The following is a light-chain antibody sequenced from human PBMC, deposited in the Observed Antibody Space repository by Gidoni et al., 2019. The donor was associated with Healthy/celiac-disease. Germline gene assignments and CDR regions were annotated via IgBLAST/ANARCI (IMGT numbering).Light chain of an antibody. V-gene: IGKV3-20*01. CDR1: QSVSSSY. CDR2: GAA. CDR3: QQYGSSPRT. Sequence: EIVLTQSPATLSLSPGERATLSCRASQSVSSSYLAWYQQTPGQAPRLLIYGAASRATGIPDRFSGSCSGTDFPLTISRLEPEDFALYYCQQYGSSPRTFGQGTKVEIK. J-gene: IGKJ1*01.